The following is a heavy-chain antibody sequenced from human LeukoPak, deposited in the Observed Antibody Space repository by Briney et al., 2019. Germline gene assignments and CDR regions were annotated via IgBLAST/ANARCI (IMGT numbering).Heavy chain of an antibody. CDR3: ARDPTYSSGWDTDY. V-gene: IGHV3-7*01. J-gene: IGHJ4*02. Sequence: GGSLRLSCGASGFTFSTYWMSWVRQAPGKGLEWVANTKKDGSEKYYVDSVKGRFTISRDNAKNSLYLQMNSLRVEGTAVYYCARDPTYSSGWDTDYWGQGTLVTVSS. CDR2: TKKDGSEK. CDR1: GFTFSTYW. D-gene: IGHD6-19*01.